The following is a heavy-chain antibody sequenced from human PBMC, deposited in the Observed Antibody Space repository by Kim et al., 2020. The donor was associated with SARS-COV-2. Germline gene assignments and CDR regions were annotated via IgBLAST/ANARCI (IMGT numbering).Heavy chain of an antibody. V-gene: IGHV4-31*03. J-gene: IGHJ2*01. Sequence: SETLSLTCTVSGGSISSGGYYWSWIRQHPGKGLEWIGYIYYSGSTYYNPSLKSRVTISVDTSKHQFSLKLSSVTAANTAVYYCATDQAWILRYFSSTSCFGGPWYFDLWGRGTLVTVSS. CDR2: IYYSGST. CDR1: GGSISSGGYY. CDR3: ATDQAWILRYFSSTSCFGGPWYFDL. D-gene: IGHD2-2*01.